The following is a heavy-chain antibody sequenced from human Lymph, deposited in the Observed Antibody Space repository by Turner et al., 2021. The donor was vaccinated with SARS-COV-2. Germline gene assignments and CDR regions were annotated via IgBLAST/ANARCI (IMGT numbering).Heavy chain of an antibody. Sequence: QVQLVESGGGVVQPGRSLRLSCAASGFTFSSYGMHWVPQAPGKGLEWVAFIWYDGSNKYYADSVKGRFTISRDNSKNTLYLQMSSLRVEDTAVYYCARGSAGGDVWGQGTTVTVSS. CDR3: ARGSAGGDV. D-gene: IGHD6-13*01. J-gene: IGHJ6*02. CDR1: GFTFSSYG. CDR2: IWYDGSNK. V-gene: IGHV3-33*01.